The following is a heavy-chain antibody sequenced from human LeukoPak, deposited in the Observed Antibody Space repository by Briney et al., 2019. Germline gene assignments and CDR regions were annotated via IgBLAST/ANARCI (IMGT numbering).Heavy chain of an antibody. CDR2: INPSGGST. CDR3: ARGNYYDSSGYPRWFDP. Sequence: GASVKVSCKASGFTFTNYNMHWVRQAPGQGLEWMGIINPSGGSTNYAQNFQARVTMTRDTSTSTVYMELSSLRSEDTAVYYCARGNYYDSSGYPRWFDPWGQGTLVTVSS. V-gene: IGHV1-46*01. D-gene: IGHD3-22*01. CDR1: GFTFTNYN. J-gene: IGHJ5*02.